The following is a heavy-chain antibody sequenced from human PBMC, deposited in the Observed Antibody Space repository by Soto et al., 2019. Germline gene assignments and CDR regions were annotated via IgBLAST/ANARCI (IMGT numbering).Heavy chain of an antibody. Sequence: EVQLVESGGGLIQPGGSLRLSCAASGFTVSSNYMSWVRQAPGKGLEWVSVIYSGGSTYYADSVKGRFTISRDNSKNTMYLQMNSLRAEDTAVYYCAGGNYGYYYYGRDVWGQGTTVTVSS. CDR1: GFTVSSNY. V-gene: IGHV3-53*01. CDR3: AGGNYGYYYYGRDV. CDR2: IYSGGST. D-gene: IGHD4-4*01. J-gene: IGHJ6*02.